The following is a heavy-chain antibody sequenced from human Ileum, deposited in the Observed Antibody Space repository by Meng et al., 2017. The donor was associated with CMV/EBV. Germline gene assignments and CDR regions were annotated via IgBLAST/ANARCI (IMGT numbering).Heavy chain of an antibody. J-gene: IGHJ4*02. V-gene: IGHV3-33*06. D-gene: IGHD1-26*01. CDR2: IWYDGSNK. Sequence: LSCAGSGFTFRSYGMHWVRQAPGKGLEWVAVIWYDGSNKYYADSVKGRFTISRDNSKNTLYLQMNSLRAEDTAVYYCAKESAGAVDYWGQGTLVTVSS. CDR1: GFTFRSYG. CDR3: AKESAGAVDY.